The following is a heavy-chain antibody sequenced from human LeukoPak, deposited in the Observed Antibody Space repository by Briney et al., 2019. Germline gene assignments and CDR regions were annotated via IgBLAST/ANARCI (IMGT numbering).Heavy chain of an antibody. J-gene: IGHJ4*02. CDR1: GFTFNHHN. CDR3: ARAFSEADY. V-gene: IGHV3-21*01. Sequence: GGSLRLSCAASGFTFNHHNMNWVRQAPGKGLEWVSSISTISSYIYYADSVRGRFTISRDNSKNTLYLQMNSLRAEDTAVYYCARAFSEADYWGQGTLVTVSS. CDR2: ISTISSYI.